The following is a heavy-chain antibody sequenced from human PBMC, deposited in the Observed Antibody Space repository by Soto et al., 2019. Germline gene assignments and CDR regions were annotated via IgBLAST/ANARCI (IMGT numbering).Heavy chain of an antibody. CDR1: GGSVSGGSW. Sequence: QVQLQESGPGLVKPSGTLSLTCAVSGGSVSGGSWWSWVRQPPGKGLEGIGGIYRSGSTKYSPSLKSRVTIAIDKSRNQFSLNLSSVTAADTAVYYCATLWATAYCGADCYGGGFDFWGQGTMVTVSS. V-gene: IGHV4-4*02. CDR2: IYRSGST. D-gene: IGHD2-21*02. CDR3: ATLWATAYCGADCYGGGFDF. J-gene: IGHJ3*01.